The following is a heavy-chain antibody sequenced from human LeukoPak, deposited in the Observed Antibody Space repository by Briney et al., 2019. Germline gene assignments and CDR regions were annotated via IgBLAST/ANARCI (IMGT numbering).Heavy chain of an antibody. J-gene: IGHJ5*02. CDR2: IHYSGST. Sequence: PSETLSLTCTASGGSIISYYWSWIRQPPGKGLEWIGYIHYSGSTNYNPSLKSRVTISVDTSKNHFSLKLTSVTAADTAVYYCARDLGGWFDPWGQGTLVTVSS. V-gene: IGHV4-59*01. D-gene: IGHD3-16*01. CDR3: ARDLGGWFDP. CDR1: GGSIISYY.